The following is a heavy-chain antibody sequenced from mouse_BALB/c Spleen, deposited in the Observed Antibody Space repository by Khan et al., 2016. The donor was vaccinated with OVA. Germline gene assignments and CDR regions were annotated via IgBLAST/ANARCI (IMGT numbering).Heavy chain of an antibody. J-gene: IGHJ3*01. CDR1: GYTFTSYT. Sequence: VQLQESGAELARPGASVKMSCKASGYTFTSYTIHWIKKRPGQSLEWIGYINPSNGYTNYNQKFKDKATLTTDKSSTTAYLQLSSLTSDDSAVYNGVRDGAYHRNDGWFAYWGQGTLVTVSA. V-gene: IGHV1-4*01. D-gene: IGHD2-14*01. CDR3: VRDGAYHRNDGWFAY. CDR2: INPSNGYT.